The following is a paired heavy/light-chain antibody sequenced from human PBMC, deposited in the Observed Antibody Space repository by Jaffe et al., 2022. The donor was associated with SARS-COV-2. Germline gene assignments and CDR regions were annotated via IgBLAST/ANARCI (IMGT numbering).Heavy chain of an antibody. Sequence: QVQVVESGGGLVKPGGSLRLSCAASGFTVSDSYMAWIRQAPGKGLEFVSYINSGGTYIGYADSVRGRFTLSRDSAKNSLSLQMNSLRAEDTALYYCVRGRPELDYWGQGTMVTVSS. CDR2: INSGGTYI. CDR1: GFTVSDSY. V-gene: IGHV3-11*06. CDR3: VRGRPELDY. J-gene: IGHJ4*02.
Light chain of an antibody. CDR2: GAS. CDR3: QQYGRPPWT. J-gene: IGKJ1*01. V-gene: IGKV3-20*01. CDR1: QSVNNNN. Sequence: EIVLTQSPGTLSLSPGERATLSCRASQSVNNNNLAWHQQKPGQAPRLLISGASKRATGIPDRFSGSGSGTDFTLTIDRLEPEDFAVYYCQQYGRPPWTFGQGTRVEVK.